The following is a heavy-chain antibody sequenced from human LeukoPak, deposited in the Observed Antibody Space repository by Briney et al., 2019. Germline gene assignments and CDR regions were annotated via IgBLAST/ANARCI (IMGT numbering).Heavy chain of an antibody. CDR1: GFTFSSYE. CDR2: ISSSGSTI. J-gene: IGHJ4*02. Sequence: GGSLRLSCAASGFTFSSYEMHWVRQAPGKGLEWVSYISSSGSTIYYADSIRGRFTISRDNTKNSLYLQMDSLTADDTAVYFCACLRGPSDYWGQGTLVTVSS. D-gene: IGHD4-17*01. V-gene: IGHV3-48*03. CDR3: ACLRGPSDY.